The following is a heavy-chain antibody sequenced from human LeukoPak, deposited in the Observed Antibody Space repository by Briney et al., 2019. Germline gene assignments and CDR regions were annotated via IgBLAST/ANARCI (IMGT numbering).Heavy chain of an antibody. V-gene: IGHV4-59*01. CDR2: IYYSGST. CDR3: AGYSYGYGYGY. CDR1: GGSISSYY. Sequence: SETLSLTCTVSGGSISSYYWSWIRQPPGKGLEWIGYIYYSGSTNYNPSLKSRVTISVDTSKNQFSLKLSSVTAADTAVYYCAGYSYGYGYGYWGQGTLVTVSS. D-gene: IGHD5-18*01. J-gene: IGHJ4*02.